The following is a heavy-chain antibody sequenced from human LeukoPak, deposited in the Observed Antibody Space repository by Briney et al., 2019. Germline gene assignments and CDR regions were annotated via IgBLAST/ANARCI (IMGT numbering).Heavy chain of an antibody. CDR3: ARHSSGWYGFDY. V-gene: IGHV3-23*01. J-gene: IGHJ4*02. CDR1: GFTFSSYA. CDR2: ISGSGGST. Sequence: PGGSLRLSCAASGFTFSSYAMSWVRQAPGKGLEWVSAISGSGGSTYYADSVKGRFTISRDNSKNTLYLQMNSLRAEDTAVYYCARHSSGWYGFDYWGQGTLVTVSS. D-gene: IGHD6-19*01.